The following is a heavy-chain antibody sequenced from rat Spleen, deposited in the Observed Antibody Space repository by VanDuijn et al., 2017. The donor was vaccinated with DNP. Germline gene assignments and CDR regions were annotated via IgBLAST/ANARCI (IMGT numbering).Heavy chain of an antibody. CDR2: IYTAGNT. V-gene: IGHV3-3*01. J-gene: IGHJ2*01. Sequence: EVQLQESGPGLVKPSQSLSLTCSVTGYSITSNYRWNWIRKFPGNKLEWMGYIYTAGNTNYNPSLKSRISITRDTSKNQFFLQVNSITTEDTATYYCARSTDCGCNWDYWGQGVMVPVSS. D-gene: IGHD1-4*01. CDR1: GYSITSNYR. CDR3: ARSTDCGCNWDY.